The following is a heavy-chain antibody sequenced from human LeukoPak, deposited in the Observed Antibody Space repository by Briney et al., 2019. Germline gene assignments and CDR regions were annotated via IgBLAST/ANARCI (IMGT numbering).Heavy chain of an antibody. D-gene: IGHD2-21*01. CDR3: ATSPPMPYCGGDCYSAAFDI. CDR2: IIPIFGTA. V-gene: IGHV1-69*06. CDR1: GGTFRNYA. J-gene: IGHJ3*02. Sequence: SVKVSCKASGGTFRNYAISWVRQAPGQGLEWMGGIIPIFGTANYAQKFQGRVTMTEDTSTDTAYMELSSLRSEDTAVYYCATSPPMPYCGGDCYSAAFDIWGQGTMVTVSS.